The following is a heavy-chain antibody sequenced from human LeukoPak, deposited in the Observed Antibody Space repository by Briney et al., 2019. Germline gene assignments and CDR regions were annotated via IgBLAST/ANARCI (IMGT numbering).Heavy chain of an antibody. CDR3: ARAVAGRDDAFDI. CDR1: GGSISSYY. Sequence: SEPLSLTCTVSGGSISSYYWSWVRQPPGKGVEGIGYIYYSGSTNYNPSLKSRVTISVDTSKNQFALKLSSVTAADTAVYYCARAVAGRDDAFDIWGQGTMVTVSS. CDR2: IYYSGST. V-gene: IGHV4-59*01. D-gene: IGHD6-19*01. J-gene: IGHJ3*02.